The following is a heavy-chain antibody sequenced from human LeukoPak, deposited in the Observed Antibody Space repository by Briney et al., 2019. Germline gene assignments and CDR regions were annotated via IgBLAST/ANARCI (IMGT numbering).Heavy chain of an antibody. CDR3: ARDSIAAALRGYYYYMDV. J-gene: IGHJ6*03. Sequence: SETLSLTCAVSGASITSTNWWTWVRQPPGKGLEWIAEIYHSGITNYNPSLESRVTLSVDKSKNQFSLKLSSVTAADTAVYYCARDSIAAALRGYYYYMDVWGKGTTVTVSS. CDR1: GASITSTNW. D-gene: IGHD6-13*01. V-gene: IGHV4-4*02. CDR2: IYHSGIT.